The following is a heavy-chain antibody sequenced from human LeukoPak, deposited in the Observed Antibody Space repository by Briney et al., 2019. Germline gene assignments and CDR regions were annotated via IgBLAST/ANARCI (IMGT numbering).Heavy chain of an antibody. CDR3: ARDREESAQQYYYDSSGYHSPLDL. CDR1: GFTFSSYA. D-gene: IGHD3-22*01. J-gene: IGHJ2*01. V-gene: IGHV3-30*04. CDR2: ISYDGSNK. Sequence: GGSLRLSCAASGFTFSSYAMHWVRQALGKGLEWVAVISYDGSNKYYADSVKGRFTISRDNSKNTLYLQMNSLRAEDTAVYYCARDREESAQQYYYDSSGYHSPLDLWGRGTLVTVSS.